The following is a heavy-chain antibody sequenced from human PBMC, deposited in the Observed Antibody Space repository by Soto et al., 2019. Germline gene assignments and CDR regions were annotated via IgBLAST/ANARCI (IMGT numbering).Heavy chain of an antibody. CDR3: ARVQGGSSGFGY. Sequence: ASVKVYCKAAGYPFTSDAMHWVRQAPGQGLEWMGWINAGNGNTKYSQKFQGRVTITRDTSASTAYMELSSLRSEDTAVYYCARVQGGSSGFGYWGQGTLVTVPQ. CDR1: GYPFTSDA. CDR2: INAGNGNT. D-gene: IGHD6-19*01. V-gene: IGHV1-3*01. J-gene: IGHJ4*02.